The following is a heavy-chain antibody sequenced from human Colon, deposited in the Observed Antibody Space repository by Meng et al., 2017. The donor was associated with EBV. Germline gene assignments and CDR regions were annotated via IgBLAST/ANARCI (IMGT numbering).Heavy chain of an antibody. D-gene: IGHD6-19*01. V-gene: IGHV4-31*03. CDR2: IYYSGST. CDR1: GCSVSSGGYY. CDR3: ARVSSGWDYFDY. J-gene: IGHJ4*02. Sequence: GQLQESGPGLVKPSQTLSLTCTVSGCSVSSGGYYWTWIRQHPGKGLEWFGHIYYSGSTFYNPSLKRRVIISIDTSKNQFSLNLRSVTAADTAVYYCARVSSGWDYFDYWGQGTLVTVSS.